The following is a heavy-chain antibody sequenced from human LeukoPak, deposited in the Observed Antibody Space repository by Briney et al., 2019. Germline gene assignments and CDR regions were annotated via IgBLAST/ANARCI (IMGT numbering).Heavy chain of an antibody. Sequence: SETLSLTCTVSGGSISSYYWTWIRQPPGKGLEWIGYIYHRGSANYNPSLKSRVTISVDTSKNQFSLTLSSVTAADAAVYYCASPPTKQSSLDYWGQGTLVTVSS. CDR2: IYHRGSA. D-gene: IGHD5-24*01. J-gene: IGHJ4*02. V-gene: IGHV4-59*01. CDR1: GGSISSYY. CDR3: ASPPTKQSSLDY.